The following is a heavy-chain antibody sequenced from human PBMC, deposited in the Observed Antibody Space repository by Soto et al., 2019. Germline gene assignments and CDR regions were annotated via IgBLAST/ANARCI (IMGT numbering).Heavy chain of an antibody. J-gene: IGHJ4*02. CDR3: ARTPQGGSGHIDY. V-gene: IGHV4-39*07. Sequence: SETLSLTCTVSGGSIISSSYYWGWIRQPPGKGLEWIGSIYYSGSTYYNPSLKSRVTISVDTSKNQFSLKLSSVTAADTAVYYCARTPQGGSGHIDYWGQGTLVSVSS. CDR1: GGSIISSSYY. D-gene: IGHD2-15*01. CDR2: IYYSGST.